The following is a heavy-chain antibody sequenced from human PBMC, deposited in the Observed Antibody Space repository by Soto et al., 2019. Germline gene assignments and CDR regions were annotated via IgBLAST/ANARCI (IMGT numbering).Heavy chain of an antibody. D-gene: IGHD3-3*01. CDR2: ISYDGSNK. J-gene: IGHJ5*02. CDR1: GFTFSDHG. CDR3: AKDRAVQQYYDVWNGPLVS. Sequence: PGGSLRLSCTASGFTFSDHGMHWVRQAPGKGLEWLAVISYDGSNKFYGDSVKGRFTVSRDNSRNTLFLEMISLSSEDTAIYYCAKDRAVQQYYDVWNGPLVSWGQGTPVTVSS. V-gene: IGHV3-30*18.